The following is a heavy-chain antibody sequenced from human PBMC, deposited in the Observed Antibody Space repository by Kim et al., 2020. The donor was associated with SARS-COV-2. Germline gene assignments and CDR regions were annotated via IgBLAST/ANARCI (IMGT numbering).Heavy chain of an antibody. Sequence: GGSLRLSCAASGFTFSSYDMHWVRQATGKGLEWVSAIGTAGDTYYPGSVKGRFTISRENAKNSLYLQMNSLRAGDTAVYYCARAGSRYYYDSSGLHFDYWGQGTLVTVSS. V-gene: IGHV3-13*04. J-gene: IGHJ4*02. CDR3: ARAGSRYYYDSSGLHFDY. CDR1: GFTFSSYD. D-gene: IGHD3-22*01. CDR2: IGTAGDT.